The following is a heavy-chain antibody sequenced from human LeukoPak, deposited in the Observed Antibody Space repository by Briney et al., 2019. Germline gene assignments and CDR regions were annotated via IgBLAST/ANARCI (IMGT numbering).Heavy chain of an antibody. CDR1: GFTFNIHW. D-gene: IGHD3-16*02. J-gene: IGHJ4*02. V-gene: IGHV3-7*01. Sequence: GGSLRLSCAASGFTFNIHWMTWVRQAPGKGLERVAKINPDGSEKYYVDSVKGRFTISRDNSKNTLYLQMGSLRPEDMAVYFCTRGPGYDYVWGTYRADYWGQGTLVTVSS. CDR2: INPDGSEK. CDR3: TRGPGYDYVWGTYRADY.